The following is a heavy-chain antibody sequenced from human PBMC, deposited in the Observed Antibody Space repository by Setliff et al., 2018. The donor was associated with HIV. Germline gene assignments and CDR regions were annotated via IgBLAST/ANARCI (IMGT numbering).Heavy chain of an antibody. D-gene: IGHD2-21*01. CDR2: MYDGGTT. CDR1: GFTVSDNY. V-gene: IGHV3-53*01. J-gene: IGHJ5*01. Sequence: GGSLRLSCAVSGFTVSDNYMTWVRQAPGKRLEWVALMYDGGTTHYSDSVKGRFTISRDISKNTLDLQMNSLRVDDTAVYYCAKLREGHVYSQYDSWGHGTLVTVSS. CDR3: AKLREGHVYSQYDS.